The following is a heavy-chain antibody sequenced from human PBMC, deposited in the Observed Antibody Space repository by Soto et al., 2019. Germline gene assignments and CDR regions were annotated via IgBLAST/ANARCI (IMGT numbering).Heavy chain of an antibody. CDR3: ARALTTVTKDY. CDR1: GFTFSGYW. CDR2: INEDGSEK. D-gene: IGHD4-17*01. V-gene: IGHV3-7*01. Sequence: EVQLVESGGGLVQPGGSLRLSCAASGFTFSGYWMSWVRRAPGKGLEWVANINEDGSEKYYVDFVRGRFPISRDNAKNSLYLQMNSLRAEDTAMYYCARALTTVTKDYWGQGTLATVSS. J-gene: IGHJ4*02.